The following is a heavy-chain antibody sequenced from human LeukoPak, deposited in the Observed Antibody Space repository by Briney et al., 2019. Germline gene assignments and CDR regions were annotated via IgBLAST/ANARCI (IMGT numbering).Heavy chain of an antibody. Sequence: GGSLRLSCAASGFTFSSYSMNWVRQAPGKGLEWVSSISSSSSYIYYADSVKGRFTISRDNAKNSLYLQMNSLRAEDTAVYYCARGPPLYYYYGMDVWGQGTTVTVSS. J-gene: IGHJ6*02. CDR1: GFTFSSYS. CDR2: ISSSSSYI. V-gene: IGHV3-21*01. CDR3: ARGPPLYYYYGMDV.